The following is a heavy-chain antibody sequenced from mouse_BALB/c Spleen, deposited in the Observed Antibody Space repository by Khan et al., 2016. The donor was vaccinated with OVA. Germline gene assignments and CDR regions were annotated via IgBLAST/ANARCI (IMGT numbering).Heavy chain of an antibody. V-gene: IGHV5-6*01. J-gene: IGHJ3*01. CDR2: ISSGGDYT. Sequence: EVKLVESGGDLVKPGGSLKLSCAASGFIFSSYSMSWVRQTPDKRLEWVATISSGGDYTYYPDSVKGRFTISRDDAKNTLYLQMSSLKSEDTARYYCASHLTGSFAYWGQGTLVTVSA. CDR3: ASHLTGSFAY. D-gene: IGHD4-1*01. CDR1: GFIFSSYS.